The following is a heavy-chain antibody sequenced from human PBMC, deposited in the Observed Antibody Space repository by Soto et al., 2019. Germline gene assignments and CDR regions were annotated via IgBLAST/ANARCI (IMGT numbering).Heavy chain of an antibody. CDR3: ARDIGYNWNDVSFDY. CDR1: GYTFTSYG. V-gene: IGHV1-18*01. CDR2: ISAYNGNT. D-gene: IGHD1-1*01. J-gene: IGHJ4*02. Sequence: ASVKVSCKASGYTFTSYGISWVRQAPGQGLEWMGWISAYNGNTNYAQKLQGRVTITTDTSTSTAYMELRSLRSDDTAVYYCARDIGYNWNDVSFDYWGQGTLVTVSS.